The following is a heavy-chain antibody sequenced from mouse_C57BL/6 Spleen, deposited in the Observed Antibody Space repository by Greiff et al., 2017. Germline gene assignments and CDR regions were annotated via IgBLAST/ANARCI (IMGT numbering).Heavy chain of an antibody. D-gene: IGHD1-2*01. J-gene: IGHJ4*01. CDR1: GYTFTTYP. CDR3: ARWPSYTASYAMDY. CDR2: FHPYNDDT. V-gene: IGHV1-47*01. Sequence: QVQLQQSGAELVKPGASVKMSCKASGYTFTTYPIEWMKQNHGKSLEWIGTFHPYNDDTKYNEKFKGKATLTVDKSSSTASLPLSSLTSEDSAVYYCARWPSYTASYAMDYWGQGTSVTGSS.